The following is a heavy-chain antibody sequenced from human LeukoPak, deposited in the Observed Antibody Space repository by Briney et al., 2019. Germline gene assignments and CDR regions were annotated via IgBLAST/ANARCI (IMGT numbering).Heavy chain of an antibody. CDR1: GYTFTCYY. CDR3: ARDIVVVVAATLALPYYGMDV. V-gene: IGHV1-2*02. CDR2: NNPNSGGT. D-gene: IGHD2-15*01. Sequence: GASVKVSCKASGYTFTCYYMHWVRQAPGQGLEWMGWNNPNSGGTNYAQKFQGRVTMTRDTSISTAYMELSRLRSDDTAVYYCARDIVVVVAATLALPYYGMDVWGQGATVTVSS. J-gene: IGHJ6*02.